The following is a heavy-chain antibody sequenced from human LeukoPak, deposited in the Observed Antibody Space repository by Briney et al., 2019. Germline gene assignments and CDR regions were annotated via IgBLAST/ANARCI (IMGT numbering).Heavy chain of an antibody. Sequence: SETLSLTCTVSGGSISSYYWSWIRQPPGKGLEWIGYIYYSGSTNYNPSLKSRVTISVDTSKNQFSLKLSSVTAADTAVYYCARGRITMVRGDELDYWGQGTLVTVSS. CDR1: GGSISSYY. CDR2: IYYSGST. J-gene: IGHJ4*02. D-gene: IGHD3-10*01. CDR3: ARGRITMVRGDELDY. V-gene: IGHV4-59*01.